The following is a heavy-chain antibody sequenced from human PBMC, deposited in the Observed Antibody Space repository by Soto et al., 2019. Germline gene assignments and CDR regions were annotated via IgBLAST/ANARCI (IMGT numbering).Heavy chain of an antibody. D-gene: IGHD6-13*01. CDR1: GGSFSGYY. CDR3: AREGPYSSSWSWVLSSFYYGMDV. J-gene: IGHJ6*02. CDR2: INHSGST. Sequence: SETLSLTCAVYGGSFSGYYWSWIRQPPGKGLEWIGEINHSGSTNYNPSLKSRVTISVDTSKNQFSLKLSSVTAEDTAVYYCAREGPYSSSWSWVLSSFYYGMDVWGQGTTVTVSS. V-gene: IGHV4-34*01.